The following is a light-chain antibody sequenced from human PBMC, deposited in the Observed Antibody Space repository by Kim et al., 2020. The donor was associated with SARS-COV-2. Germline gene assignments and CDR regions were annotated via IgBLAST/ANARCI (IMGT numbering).Light chain of an antibody. CDR2: QDS. V-gene: IGLV3-1*01. CDR3: QAWDSSTGV. J-gene: IGLJ3*02. CDR1: KLGDKY. Sequence: VSPGQTASITCSGDKLGDKYACWYQQKPGQSPVLVIYQDSKRPSGIPERFSGSNTGDTATLTISGTQAMDEADYYCQAWDSSTGVFGGGTKLTVL.